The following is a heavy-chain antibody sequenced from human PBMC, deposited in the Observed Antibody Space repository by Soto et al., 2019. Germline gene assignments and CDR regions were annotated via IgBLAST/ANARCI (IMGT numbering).Heavy chain of an antibody. Sequence: EVHLVESGGGLVQTGGSLRLSCAIFESTVSRDWMNWVRQAPGKGLEWVAHINQDGSEKYYVDSVKGRFTISRDNAKKSLYRQMNGLRPAATAMYYCSGGVGDAFWGQGTLVTVSS. CDR3: SGGVGDAF. D-gene: IGHD1-26*01. CDR2: INQDGSEK. CDR1: ESTVSRDW. V-gene: IGHV3-7*04. J-gene: IGHJ4*02.